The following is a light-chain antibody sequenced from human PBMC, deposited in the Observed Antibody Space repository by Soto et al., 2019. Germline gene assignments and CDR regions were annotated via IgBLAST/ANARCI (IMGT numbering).Light chain of an antibody. CDR2: GAS. Sequence: EVVMTQSPATLYASPGERVILSCRASQNIGSNLAWYQQRPGQAPRLLMYGASTRATETPARFSGSGSATDFTLTISSLQSDDFATYYCQQYNSYSWTFGQGTKVEIK. V-gene: IGKV3-15*01. J-gene: IGKJ1*01. CDR1: QNIGSN. CDR3: QQYNSYSWT.